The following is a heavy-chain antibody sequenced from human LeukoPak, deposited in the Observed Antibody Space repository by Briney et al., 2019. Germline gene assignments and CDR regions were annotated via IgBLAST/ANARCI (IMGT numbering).Heavy chain of an antibody. V-gene: IGHV3-23*01. Sequence: GGSLRLSCAASGFTFSSHWMHWVRQAPGKGLEWVSAINGGGSNTYYADSVRGRFTISRDNSKNMVYLQMNNLRADDTAAYYCAKSVVVITFRFDDWGQGALVTVSS. CDR3: AKSVVVITFRFDD. D-gene: IGHD2-15*01. CDR2: INGGGSNT. J-gene: IGHJ4*02. CDR1: GFTFSSHW.